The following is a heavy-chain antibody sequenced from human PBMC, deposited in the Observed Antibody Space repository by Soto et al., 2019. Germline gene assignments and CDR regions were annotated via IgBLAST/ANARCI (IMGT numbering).Heavy chain of an antibody. CDR2: IYKSTTT. D-gene: IGHD2-15*01. CDR1: GDSISTVDYF. CDR3: ARGRYCLTGRCFPNWFDS. J-gene: IGHJ5*01. Sequence: SETLSLTCSVSGDSISTVDYFWAWIRQPPGQALEYIGYIYKSTTTYYNPSFEGRVAVSLDTSKSQFSLTVTSVTAADTAVYFCARGRYCLTGRCFPNWFDSWGQGTLVTVSS. V-gene: IGHV4-30-4*01.